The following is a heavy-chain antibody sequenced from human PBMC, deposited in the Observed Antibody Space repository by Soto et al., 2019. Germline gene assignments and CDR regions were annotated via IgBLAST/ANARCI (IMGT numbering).Heavy chain of an antibody. J-gene: IGHJ4*02. CDR1: GFTFSSYA. V-gene: IGHV3-23*01. D-gene: IGHD3-16*01. CDR2: ISGSGGST. Sequence: EVQLLESGGGLVQPGGSLRLSCAASGFTFSSYAMSWVRQAPGKGLEWVSAISGSGGSTYYADSVKGRFTISRDNSKNTLYLQMNSLRAEDTAVYYCAKVIEYYDYIWGSPKEYYFDYWGQGTLVTVSS. CDR3: AKVIEYYDYIWGSPKEYYFDY.